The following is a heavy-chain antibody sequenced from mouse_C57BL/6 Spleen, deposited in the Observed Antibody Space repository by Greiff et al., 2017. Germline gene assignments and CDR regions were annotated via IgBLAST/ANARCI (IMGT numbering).Heavy chain of an antibody. Sequence: EVQLVESGGGLVQPKGSLKLSCAASGFSFNTYAMNWVRQAPGKGLEWVARIRSKSNNYATYYADSVKDRFTISRDDSESMLYLQMNNLKTEDTAMYYCVRHDSGSEYFDYWGQGTTLTVSS. D-gene: IGHD1-1*01. CDR2: IRSKSNNYAT. V-gene: IGHV10-1*01. CDR1: GFSFNTYA. J-gene: IGHJ2*01. CDR3: VRHDSGSEYFDY.